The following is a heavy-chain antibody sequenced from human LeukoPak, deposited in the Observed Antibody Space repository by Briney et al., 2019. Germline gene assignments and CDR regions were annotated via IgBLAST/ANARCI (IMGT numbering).Heavy chain of an antibody. D-gene: IGHD2-21*02. J-gene: IGHJ4*02. CDR2: IYSGGST. CDR1: GFTVSSNY. CDR3: ARDLDAYCGGDCSAFDY. V-gene: IGHV3-66*01. Sequence: GGSLRLSCAASGFTVSSNYMSWVRQAPGKGLEWVSVIYSGGSTYYADSVKGRFTISRDNSKNTLYLQMNSLRAEDTAVYYCARDLDAYCGGDCSAFDYWGQGTLVTVSS.